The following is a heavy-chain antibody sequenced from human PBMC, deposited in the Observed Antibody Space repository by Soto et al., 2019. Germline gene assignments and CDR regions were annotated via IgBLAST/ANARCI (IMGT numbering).Heavy chain of an antibody. CDR3: ARDRRYCSGTSCYTFLGPDY. CDR1: GYTFTNYF. D-gene: IGHD2-2*02. CDR2: INPGGDSV. J-gene: IGHJ4*02. Sequence: GASVKVSCKASGYTFTNYFIHWVRQAPGQGLEWMGMINPGGDSVTYAQKFQGRVTMTTDTSTTTVYMELSSLRSADTAVYYCARDRRYCSGTSCYTFLGPDYWGQGTLVTVYS. V-gene: IGHV1-46*01.